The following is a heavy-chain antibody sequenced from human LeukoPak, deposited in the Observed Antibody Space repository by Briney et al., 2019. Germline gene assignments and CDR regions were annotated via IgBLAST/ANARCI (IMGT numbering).Heavy chain of an antibody. CDR2: ISYDGSNE. D-gene: IGHD1-7*01. V-gene: IGHV3-30*04. J-gene: IGHJ3*02. CDR3: ARDGDGGWYNWNYPIPNYDAFDI. CDR1: GFTSSSYV. Sequence: PGRSLRLSCAASGFTSSSYVMHWVRQAPGKGLEWVAIISYDGSNEYYADSVKGRFTISRDNAKNSLYLQMNSLRAEDTAVYYCARDGDGGWYNWNYPIPNYDAFDIWGQGTMVTVSS.